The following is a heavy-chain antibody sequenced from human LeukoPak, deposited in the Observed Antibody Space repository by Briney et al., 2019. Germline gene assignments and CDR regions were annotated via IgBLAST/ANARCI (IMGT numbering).Heavy chain of an antibody. J-gene: IGHJ3*02. Sequence: SETLSLTCTVSGGSISSSSYYWGWIRQPPGKGLEWIGSIYYSGSTYYNPSLKSRVTISVDTSKNQFSLKLSSVTAADTAVYYCARRETDSSGWNDAFDIWGQGTMVTVSS. V-gene: IGHV4-39*01. CDR1: GGSISSSSYY. D-gene: IGHD6-19*01. CDR2: IYYSGST. CDR3: ARRETDSSGWNDAFDI.